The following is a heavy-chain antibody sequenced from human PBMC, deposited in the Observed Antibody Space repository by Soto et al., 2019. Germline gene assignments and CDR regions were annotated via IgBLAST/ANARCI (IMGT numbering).Heavy chain of an antibody. CDR2: VYSSGST. D-gene: IGHD5-18*01. Sequence: SETLSLTCTVSGGSMSSYYWTWIRQPPGKGLEWIGYVYSSGSTDYNPSLKSRVTISLDTSKNQFSLRLTSVTAADTAVYYCARELGYSFDYWGQGAQVTVSS. CDR3: ARELGYSFDY. V-gene: IGHV4-59*01. J-gene: IGHJ4*02. CDR1: GGSMSSYY.